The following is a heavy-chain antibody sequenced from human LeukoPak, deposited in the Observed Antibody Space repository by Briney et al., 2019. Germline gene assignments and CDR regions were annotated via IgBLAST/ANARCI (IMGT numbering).Heavy chain of an antibody. V-gene: IGHV3-53*01. Sequence: GGSLRLSCEASGFTFSAYAMTWVRQAPGKGLEWVSVINSGGSTYYADSVKGRFTISRDNTNNTLYLQMNSLRAEDTAVYYCATANYDSTGYGCDYWGQGTLVTVSS. CDR2: INSGGST. J-gene: IGHJ4*02. CDR3: ATANYDSTGYGCDY. D-gene: IGHD3-22*01. CDR1: GFTFSAYA.